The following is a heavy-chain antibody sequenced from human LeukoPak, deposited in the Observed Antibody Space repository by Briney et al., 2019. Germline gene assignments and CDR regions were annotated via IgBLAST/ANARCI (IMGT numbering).Heavy chain of an antibody. CDR1: GGSFSGYY. Sequence: SSETLSLTCAVYGGSFSGYYWSWIRQPPGKGLEWIGEINHSGSTNYNPSLKSRVTISVDTSKNQFSLKLSSVTAADTAVYYCARETNFDYWGQGTLVTVSS. CDR2: INHSGST. D-gene: IGHD1/OR15-1a*01. J-gene: IGHJ4*02. V-gene: IGHV4-34*01. CDR3: ARETNFDY.